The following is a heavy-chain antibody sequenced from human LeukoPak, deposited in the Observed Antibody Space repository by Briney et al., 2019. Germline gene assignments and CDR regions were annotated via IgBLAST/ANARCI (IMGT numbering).Heavy chain of an antibody. CDR3: ARGDCSSTSCYREGYYFDY. Sequence: SETLSLTCAVSGGSISSYYWSWIRQPPGKGLEWIGYIYYSGSTNYNPSLKSRVTISVDTSKNQFSLKLSSVTAADTAVYYCARGDCSSTSCYREGYYFDYWGQGTLVTVSS. CDR2: IYYSGST. V-gene: IGHV4-59*01. D-gene: IGHD2-2*02. CDR1: GGSISSYY. J-gene: IGHJ4*02.